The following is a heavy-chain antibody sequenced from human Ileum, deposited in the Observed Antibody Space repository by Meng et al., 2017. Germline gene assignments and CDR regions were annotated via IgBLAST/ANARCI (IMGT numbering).Heavy chain of an antibody. CDR3: ARVVVDSSGYGFAFDI. CDR1: GGSISSGGYY. J-gene: IGHJ3*02. Sequence: SETLSLTCTVSGGSISSGGYYWSWIRQHPGKGLEWIGYIYYSGSTYYNPSLKSLVTISVDTSKNQFSLKLIPVTAADTAVYYCARVVVDSSGYGFAFDIWDQGTMVTVSS. V-gene: IGHV4-31*01. D-gene: IGHD3-22*01. CDR2: IYYSGST.